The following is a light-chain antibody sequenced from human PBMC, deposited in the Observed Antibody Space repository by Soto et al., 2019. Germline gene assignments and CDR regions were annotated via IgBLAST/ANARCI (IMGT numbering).Light chain of an antibody. CDR2: EVS. CDR3: TSYRGSSTLV. CDR1: SRDVGSYKY. Sequence: QSALTQPASVSGSPGQSITISCTGTSRDVGSYKYVSWYQQHPGKAPKLIIYEVSNRPSGVSNRFSGSKTGNTASLTISGLQAEDEADYYSTSYRGSSTLVFGGGTQLTVL. V-gene: IGLV2-14*01. J-gene: IGLJ2*01.